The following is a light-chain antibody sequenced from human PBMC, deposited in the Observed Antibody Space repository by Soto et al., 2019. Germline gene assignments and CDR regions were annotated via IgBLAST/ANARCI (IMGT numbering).Light chain of an antibody. CDR1: SSDVGGYNY. Sequence: QSALTQPRSVSGSPGQSVTISCTGTSSDVGGYNYVSWYQQHPGKAPKLMIYDVSKRPSGVPDRFSGSKSGNTASLTISGLQAEDEADYYCCSYAGSYTPWFGTGTKVTVL. V-gene: IGLV2-11*01. CDR3: CSYAGSYTPW. CDR2: DVS. J-gene: IGLJ1*01.